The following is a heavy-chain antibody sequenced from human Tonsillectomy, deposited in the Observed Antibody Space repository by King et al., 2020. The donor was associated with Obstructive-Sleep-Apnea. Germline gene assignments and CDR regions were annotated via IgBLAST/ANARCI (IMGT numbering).Heavy chain of an antibody. D-gene: IGHD4-23*01. CDR3: ARHSRFARGGWVFDY. CDR1: GGSISSYY. CDR2: IYYSGST. J-gene: IGHJ4*02. Sequence: QLQESGPGLVKPSETLSLTCTVSGGSISSYYWSWIRQPPGKGLEWIGYIYYSGSTNYNPSLKSRVTISVDTSKNQFSLKLSSVTAADTAVYYCARHSRFARGGWVFDYGGQGTLVTVSS. V-gene: IGHV4-59*08.